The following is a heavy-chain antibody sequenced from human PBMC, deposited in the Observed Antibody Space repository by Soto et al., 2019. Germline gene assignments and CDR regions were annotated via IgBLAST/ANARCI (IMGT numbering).Heavy chain of an antibody. Sequence: QVQLQESGPGLVKPSGTLSLTCAVSGGSISSSNWWSWVRQPPGKGLEWIGEIYHSGSTNYNPSLKSRVTISVVKSKNPSSLKLSSVTAADTAVYYCARDVGSSWYTWFDPWGQGTLVTVSS. V-gene: IGHV4-4*02. J-gene: IGHJ5*02. D-gene: IGHD6-13*01. CDR2: IYHSGST. CDR3: ARDVGSSWYTWFDP. CDR1: GGSISSSNW.